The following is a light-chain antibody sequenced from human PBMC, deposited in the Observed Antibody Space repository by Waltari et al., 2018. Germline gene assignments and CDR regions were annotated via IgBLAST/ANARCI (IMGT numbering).Light chain of an antibody. CDR1: QSVSSSY. CDR2: GAS. V-gene: IGKV3-20*01. CDR3: QQYTGSPWT. Sequence: EIVLTQSPGTLSLSPGERATLSCRASQSVSSSYLAWYQQKPGQAPRLLIYGASSRATGIPDRFSGSVFGTDFTLTISRLEPEDFAVYYCQQYTGSPWTFGQGTKVEIK. J-gene: IGKJ1*01.